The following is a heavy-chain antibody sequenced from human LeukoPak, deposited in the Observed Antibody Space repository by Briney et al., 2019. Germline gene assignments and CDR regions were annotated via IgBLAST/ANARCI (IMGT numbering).Heavy chain of an antibody. CDR1: GYTFTGYY. J-gene: IGHJ4*02. CDR2: INPNSGGT. CDR3: ARETYGSGSYFIY. Sequence: ASVKVSCKASGYTFTGYYMHWLRQAPGQGLEWMGRINPNSGGTNYAQKFQGRVTMTRDTSISTAYMELSRLRSDDTAVYYCARETYGSGSYFIYWGQGTLVTASS. V-gene: IGHV1-2*06. D-gene: IGHD3-10*01.